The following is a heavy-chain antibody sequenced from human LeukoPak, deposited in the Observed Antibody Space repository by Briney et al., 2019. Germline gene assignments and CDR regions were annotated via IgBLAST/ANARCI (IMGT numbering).Heavy chain of an antibody. CDR3: AREGFTEDTPLALDY. V-gene: IGHV3-30-3*01. D-gene: IGHD5-18*01. CDR2: ILYEGSNK. CDR1: VFTHSSYA. J-gene: IGHJ4*02. Sequence: GNSLRLSCAASVFTHSSYAAHWVPHAPGKGREWVAHILYEGSNKYYTDSAKGRYTISRDNPKNTLYVQMASLRAEDTAVYYFAREGFTEDTPLALDYWGEGTLVTVSP.